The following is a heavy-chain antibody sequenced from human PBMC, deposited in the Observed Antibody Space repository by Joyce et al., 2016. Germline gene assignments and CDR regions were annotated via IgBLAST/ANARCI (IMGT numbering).Heavy chain of an antibody. Sequence: QVQLVQSGAEVIKPGSSVKVSCKASGGTFRNFAINWVRQAPGQGLEWMGGIIPIFDSGNYAQEFHDRVTITAGESTSTAYMEMRSLRSDDTAVYYCARKAAGGYFQDWGQGTLVTVSA. V-gene: IGHV1-69*01. CDR1: GGTFRNFA. CDR2: IIPIFDSG. D-gene: IGHD6-13*01. CDR3: ARKAAGGYFQD. J-gene: IGHJ1*01.